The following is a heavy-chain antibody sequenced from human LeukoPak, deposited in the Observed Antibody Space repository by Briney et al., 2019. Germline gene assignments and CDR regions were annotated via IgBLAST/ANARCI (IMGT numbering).Heavy chain of an antibody. V-gene: IGHV1-18*01. CDR3: ARDLYGDYVVGY. J-gene: IGHJ4*02. CDR2: ISAYNGNT. CDR1: RYTFTSYG. D-gene: IGHD4-17*01. Sequence: ASVKVSCKASRYTFTSYGISWVRQAPGQCLEWMGWISAYNGNTNYAQKLQGRVTMTTDTSTSTAYMELRSLRSDDTAVYYCARDLYGDYVVGYWGQGTLVTVSS.